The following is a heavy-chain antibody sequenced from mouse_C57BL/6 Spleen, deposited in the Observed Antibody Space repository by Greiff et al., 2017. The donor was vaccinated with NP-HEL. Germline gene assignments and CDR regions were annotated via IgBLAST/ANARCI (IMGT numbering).Heavy chain of an antibody. J-gene: IGHJ4*01. CDR2: INPSSGYT. V-gene: IGHV1-7*01. D-gene: IGHD1-1*02. CDR1: GYTFTSYW. CDR3: ARGDYGNFYAMDY. Sequence: QFHVKQSGAELAKPGASVKLSCKASGYTFTSYWMHWVKQRPGQGLEWIGYINPSSGYTKYNQKFKDKATLTADKSSSTAYMQLSSLTYEDSAVYYCARGDYGNFYAMDYWGQGTSVTVSS.